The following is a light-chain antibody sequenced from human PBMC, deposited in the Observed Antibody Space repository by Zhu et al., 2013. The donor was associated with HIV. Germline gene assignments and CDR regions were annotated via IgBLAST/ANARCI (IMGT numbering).Light chain of an antibody. Sequence: DIQMTQSPSTVSASVGDRVSITCRASQGVDRWVAWYQQQPGRAPKLLISNTFVLSRGVPSRFSGTGTGTEFTLVISSLQPEDFATYYCQQLNSYPLTFGGGTKVEIK. V-gene: IGKV1-5*01. J-gene: IGKJ4*01. CDR3: QQLNSYPLT. CDR1: QGVDRW. CDR2: NTF.